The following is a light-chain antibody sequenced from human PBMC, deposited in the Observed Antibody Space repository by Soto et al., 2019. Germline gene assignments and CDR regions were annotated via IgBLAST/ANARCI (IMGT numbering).Light chain of an antibody. CDR2: GAS. V-gene: IGKV3-15*01. J-gene: IGKJ2*01. CDR1: QSVSSN. Sequence: EMVMTQSPATLSVSPGERATLSCRASQSVSSNLVWYQQKPGQAPRLLIYGASTRATGIPARFSGSGSGTEFTLTISSLQSEDFALYYCQQYNNWPPTFGQGTKLEIK. CDR3: QQYNNWPPT.